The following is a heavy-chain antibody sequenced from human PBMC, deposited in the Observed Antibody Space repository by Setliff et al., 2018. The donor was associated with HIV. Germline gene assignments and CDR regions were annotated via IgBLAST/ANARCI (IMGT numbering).Heavy chain of an antibody. V-gene: IGHV1-69*13. D-gene: IGHD6-13*01. CDR2: IIPIFGTA. CDR3: ARDGSSTWTGVRAFDI. J-gene: IGHJ3*02. CDR1: GGTFSSYA. Sequence: VKVSCKASGGTFSSYAITWVRQAPGQGLEWMGGIIPIFGTANYAQKFQGRVTITADESTSTAYMELSSLRSEDTAEYYCARDGSSTWTGVRAFDIWGQGTMVT.